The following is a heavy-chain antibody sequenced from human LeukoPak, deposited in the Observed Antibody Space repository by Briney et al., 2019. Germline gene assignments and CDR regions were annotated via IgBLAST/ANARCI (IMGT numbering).Heavy chain of an antibody. CDR1: RGSLSSYY. CDR3: ARDYYGSGSYDY. J-gene: IGHJ4*02. D-gene: IGHD3-10*01. V-gene: IGHV4-4*07. Sequence: SGALSLTCIVSRGSLSSYYWSWIRQPAGKGLEWIGRIDTSGSTNYNPSLKSRVTISVDKSKNQFSLKLDSVNAGDTGVYFCARDYYGSGSYDYWGQGTLVTVSS. CDR2: IDTSGST.